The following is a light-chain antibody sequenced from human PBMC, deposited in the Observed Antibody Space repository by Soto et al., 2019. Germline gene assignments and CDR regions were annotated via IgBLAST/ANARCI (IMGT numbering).Light chain of an antibody. CDR3: SSYTTSSTLYV. CDR2: QVS. J-gene: IGLJ1*01. CDR1: SSDVGNYNY. V-gene: IGLV2-14*01. Sequence: QSALTQPASVSGSPGQSITISCTGTSSDVGNYNYVSWYQQHPGKAPQLMIFQVSNRASGVSNRFSGSKSGDTASLTISGLQAEDEADYYRSSYTTSSTLYVFGTGTKLTVL.